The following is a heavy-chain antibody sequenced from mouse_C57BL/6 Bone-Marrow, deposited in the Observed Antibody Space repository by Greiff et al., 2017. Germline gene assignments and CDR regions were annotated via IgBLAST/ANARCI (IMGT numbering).Heavy chain of an antibody. CDR2: INPSSGYT. CDR1: GYTFTSYT. V-gene: IGHV1-4*01. Sequence: ESGAELARPGASVKMSCKASGYTFTSYTMHWVKQRPGQGLEWIGYINPSSGYTKYNQKFKDKATLTADKSSSTAYMQLSSLTSEDSAVYYCARYAYGNYVGFAYWGQGTLVTVSA. D-gene: IGHD2-1*01. J-gene: IGHJ3*01. CDR3: ARYAYGNYVGFAY.